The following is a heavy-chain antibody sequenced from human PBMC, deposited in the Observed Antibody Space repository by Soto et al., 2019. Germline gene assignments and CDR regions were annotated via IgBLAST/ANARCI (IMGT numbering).Heavy chain of an antibody. Sequence: SETRSLTCAVDCGSFSGYYCSWIRQPPGKGLEWIGEINQSGGANYNPPLKSLVTISVDTSKIQFSLKLSSVTAAATAVYYCARGLYKGPIPIFGVVIPDNWFDPWGQGTLVTVSS. CDR1: CGSFSGYY. J-gene: IGHJ5*02. V-gene: IGHV4-34*01. D-gene: IGHD3-3*01. CDR2: INQSGGA. CDR3: ARGLYKGPIPIFGVVIPDNWFDP.